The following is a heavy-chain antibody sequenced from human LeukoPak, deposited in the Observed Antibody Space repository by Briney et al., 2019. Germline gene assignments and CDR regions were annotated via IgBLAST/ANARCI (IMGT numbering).Heavy chain of an antibody. Sequence: EASVKVSCKVSGYTLIESSMQWVRQAPGKGLEWTGGFDPEEGETINAQNFQGRVTMTEDTSTDTAYMELRSLRSEDTAVYFCARDQNDLLLGLDYWGQGTLVTVSS. CDR2: FDPEEGET. D-gene: IGHD3-10*01. CDR3: ARDQNDLLLGLDY. J-gene: IGHJ4*02. CDR1: GYTLIESS. V-gene: IGHV1-24*01.